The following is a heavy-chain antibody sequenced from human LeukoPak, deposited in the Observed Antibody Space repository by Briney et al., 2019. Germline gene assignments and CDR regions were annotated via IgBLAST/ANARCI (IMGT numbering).Heavy chain of an antibody. CDR2: IIGSGSST. CDR1: GFTFSSYG. V-gene: IGHV3-23*01. CDR3: ARWYYYETSGLYYGSFDN. D-gene: IGHD3-22*01. Sequence: SGGSLRLSCAASGFTFSSYGMSWVRQAPGKGLKWVSDIIGSGSSTYYADSVKGRFTISRDNARNTLYLQMNSLRAEDTAVYYCARWYYYETSGLYYGSFDNWGQGTLVTVSS. J-gene: IGHJ5*02.